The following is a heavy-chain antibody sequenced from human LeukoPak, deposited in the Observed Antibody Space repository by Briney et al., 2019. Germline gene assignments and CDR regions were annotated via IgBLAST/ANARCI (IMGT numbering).Heavy chain of an antibody. J-gene: IGHJ4*02. CDR2: IYHSGST. CDR3: ASRSSGHMWTFDY. D-gene: IGHD5-12*01. CDR1: GGSISSSNW. V-gene: IGHV4-4*02. Sequence: SETLSLTCAVSGGSISSSNWWSWVRQPPGKGLEWIGEIYHSGSTNYNPSLKSRVTISVDKSKNQFSLKLSSVTAADTAVYYCASRSSGHMWTFDYWGQGTLVTVSS.